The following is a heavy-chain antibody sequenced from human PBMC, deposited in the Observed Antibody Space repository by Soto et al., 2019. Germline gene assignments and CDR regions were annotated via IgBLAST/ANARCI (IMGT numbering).Heavy chain of an antibody. CDR2: LKSDGSEK. CDR3: PRARGSSAGIDS. J-gene: IGHJ4*02. V-gene: IGHV3-7*01. Sequence: EVQLAESGGGLVQPGGSLRVSCAASGFTFSSYWMSWVRQAPGKGLEWVAILKSDGSEKYYVDSVKGRFTISRDNAKNSLYLQMNSLRAEDTAVYYCPRARGSSAGIDSWGQGTLVTVSS. D-gene: IGHD6-13*01. CDR1: GFTFSSYW.